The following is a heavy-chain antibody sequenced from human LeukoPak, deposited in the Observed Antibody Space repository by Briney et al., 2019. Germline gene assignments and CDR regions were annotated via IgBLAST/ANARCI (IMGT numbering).Heavy chain of an antibody. Sequence: GGSLRLSCAASGFTFDDYGMSWVRQAPGKGLEWVSSISSSSSYIYYADSVKGRFTISRDNAKNSLYLQMNSLRAEDTAVYYCAREWFGEPSFDYWGQGTLVTVSS. V-gene: IGHV3-21*04. CDR2: ISSSSSYI. D-gene: IGHD3-10*01. CDR3: AREWFGEPSFDY. J-gene: IGHJ4*02. CDR1: GFTFDDYG.